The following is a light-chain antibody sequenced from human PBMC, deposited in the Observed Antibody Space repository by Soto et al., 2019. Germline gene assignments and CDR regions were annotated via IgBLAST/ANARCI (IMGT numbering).Light chain of an antibody. J-gene: IGKJ1*01. CDR2: NAS. Sequence: TQSPATLSVSPGERVTLSCRASQSVDINLAWYQKKPGKAPKVLIWNASSLQRGVPSRFSGSGSGTEFTLTISSLQPDDFATYYCQQYNRFSTWTFGQGTKVDIK. V-gene: IGKV1-5*01. CDR1: QSVDIN. CDR3: QQYNRFSTWT.